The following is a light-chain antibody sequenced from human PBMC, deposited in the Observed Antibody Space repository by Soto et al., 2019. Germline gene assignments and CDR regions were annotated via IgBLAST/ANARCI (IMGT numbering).Light chain of an antibody. V-gene: IGLV2-14*01. Sequence: QSALTQPASVSGSPGQSITISCTGTSSDVGGYNYVSWYQQHPGKAPRLMMYEVSNRPSGVSNRFSGSKSGNTASLTISGLQAEDEADYYCRSYTSSSTVVFGGGTKLTVL. CDR1: SSDVGGYNY. J-gene: IGLJ2*01. CDR2: EVS. CDR3: RSYTSSSTVV.